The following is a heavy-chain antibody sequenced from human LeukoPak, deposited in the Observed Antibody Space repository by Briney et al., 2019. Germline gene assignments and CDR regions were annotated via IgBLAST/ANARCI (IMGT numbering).Heavy chain of an antibody. D-gene: IGHD3-10*01. CDR3: AREWLVRGTLDY. CDR2: ISSSSSYI. V-gene: IGHV3-21*01. Sequence: GGSLRLSCAASGFTFSSYRMTWVRQAPGKGLEWVSSISSSSSYIYYADSVKGRFTISRDNAKNSLYLQMNSLRAEDTAVYYCAREWLVRGTLDYWGQGTLVTVSS. CDR1: GFTFSSYR. J-gene: IGHJ4*02.